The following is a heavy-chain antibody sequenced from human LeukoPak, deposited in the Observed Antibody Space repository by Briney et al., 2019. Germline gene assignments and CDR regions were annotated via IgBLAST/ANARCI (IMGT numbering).Heavy chain of an antibody. Sequence: GGSLRLPCAASGFTLSSYAMSWVRQAPGKGLEWVSAISGSGGSTYYADSVKGRFTISRDNSKNTLYLQMNSLRAEDTAVYYCAKSSYYDASGSYREYYFDYWGQGTLVTVSS. V-gene: IGHV3-23*01. CDR3: AKSSYYDASGSYREYYFDY. J-gene: IGHJ4*02. CDR2: ISGSGGST. D-gene: IGHD3-22*01. CDR1: GFTLSSYA.